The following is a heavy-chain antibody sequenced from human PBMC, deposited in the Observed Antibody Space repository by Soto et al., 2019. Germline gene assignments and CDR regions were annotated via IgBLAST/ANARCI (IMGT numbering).Heavy chain of an antibody. V-gene: IGHV4-59*01. CDR1: GGSISSYY. CDR3: ARGSVLVVAANKYTDAFDF. CDR2: MYYSGST. D-gene: IGHD2-15*01. Sequence: SETLSLTCTVSGGSISSYYWNWIRQSPGEGLEWIGYMYYSGSTKYNPSLKSRVTISVDTSKNQFSLNLRSVTAADTAVYYCARGSVLVVAANKYTDAFDFWGQGTMVTVSS. J-gene: IGHJ3*01.